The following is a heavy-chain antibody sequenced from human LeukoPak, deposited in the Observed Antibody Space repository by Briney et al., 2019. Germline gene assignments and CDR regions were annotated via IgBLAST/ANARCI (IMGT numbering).Heavy chain of an antibody. CDR1: GFTFNNIG. CDR3: AKDLHGGYSSDY. V-gene: IGHV3-30*02. D-gene: IGHD4-23*01. Sequence: PGGPLRLSCAAFGFTFNNIGMHWVRQAPGKGLEFVSFIDFEGVDKYYADSVKGRFTISKDYSKATLYLQMNSLRPEDTAIYYCAKDLHGGYSSDYWGQGTLVTVSS. J-gene: IGHJ4*02. CDR2: IDFEGVDK.